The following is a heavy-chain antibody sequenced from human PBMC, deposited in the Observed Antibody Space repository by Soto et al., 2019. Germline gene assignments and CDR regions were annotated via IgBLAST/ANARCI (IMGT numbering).Heavy chain of an antibody. D-gene: IGHD5-12*01. Sequence: GASVKVSCKASGGTFSSYAISWVRQAPGQGLEWMGGIIPIFGTANYAQKFQGRVTITADESTSTAYMELSSLRSEDTAVYYCARAYIVATRIKLPFDYWGQGTLVTVSS. CDR2: IIPIFGTA. CDR3: ARAYIVATRIKLPFDY. V-gene: IGHV1-69*13. CDR1: GGTFSSYA. J-gene: IGHJ4*02.